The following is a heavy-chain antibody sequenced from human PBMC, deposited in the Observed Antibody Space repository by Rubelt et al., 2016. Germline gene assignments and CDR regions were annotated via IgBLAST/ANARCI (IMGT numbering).Heavy chain of an antibody. D-gene: IGHD3-3*01. V-gene: IGHV4-39*01. J-gene: IGHJ4*02. Sequence: QLHLQESGPGLLRPSETLSLTCAVSGGSIGSNSYYWGWIRQPPGKGLEWIGSISYSGNTYYNSSLKSRVTIYVDTSKNQFALKLSLVTAPDTAVYYCARPVAHNDVWSRYYIVNSWGQGTLVTVSS. CDR3: ARPVAHNDVWSRYYIVNS. CDR2: ISYSGNT. CDR1: GGSIGSNSYY.